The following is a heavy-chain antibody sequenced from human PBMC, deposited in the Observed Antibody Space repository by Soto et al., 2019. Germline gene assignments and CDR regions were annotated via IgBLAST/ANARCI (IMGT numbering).Heavy chain of an antibody. CDR2: IKQDGSEK. J-gene: IGHJ3*01. D-gene: IGHD1-26*01. CDR3: ARDGAGSGAFDV. V-gene: IGHV3-7*03. CDR1: GFTFSTYW. Sequence: EVQLVESGGGLVQPGGSLRLSCAGSGFTFSTYWMSWVRQAPGNGLEWVAYIKQDGSEKYYVDSVKGRFSVSRDNAANSRYLEMNSLRADDSAVYYCARDGAGSGAFDVWGQGTMVTVSA.